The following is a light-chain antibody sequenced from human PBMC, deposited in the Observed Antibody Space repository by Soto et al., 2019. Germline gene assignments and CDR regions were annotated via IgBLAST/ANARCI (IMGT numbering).Light chain of an antibody. CDR3: QTWGSGIVV. CDR2: LNSDGSH. CDR1: SGHSNYA. Sequence: QSVLTQSPSASASLGASVKLTCTLSSGHSNYAIAWHQQQSEKGPRYLMKLNSDGSHSKGDGIPDRFSGSSSGAERYLTISSLQSEDEADYYCQTWGSGIVVFGGVIKLTVL. J-gene: IGLJ2*01. V-gene: IGLV4-69*01.